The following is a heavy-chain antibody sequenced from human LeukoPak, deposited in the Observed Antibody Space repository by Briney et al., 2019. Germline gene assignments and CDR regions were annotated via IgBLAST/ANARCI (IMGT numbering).Heavy chain of an antibody. V-gene: IGHV4-59*01. J-gene: IGHJ4*02. Sequence: SETLSLTCTVSGGCISSSYWCWIRQPPGKGLEWIGYIYYSGSTNYNPSLKSRVTISLDTSQNQFSLKLSSVTAADTAVYYCARVGEYYDSSGLDYWGQGTLVTVSS. CDR2: IYYSGST. D-gene: IGHD3-22*01. CDR3: ARVGEYYDSSGLDY. CDR1: GGCISSSY.